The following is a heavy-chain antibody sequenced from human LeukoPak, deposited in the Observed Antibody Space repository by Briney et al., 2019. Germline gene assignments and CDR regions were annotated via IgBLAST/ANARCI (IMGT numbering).Heavy chain of an antibody. J-gene: IGHJ6*03. Sequence: SETLSLTCAVYGGSFRVYYWSGIRHPQGKGREWIGEINHSGSTNYNPSLKSRVTISVDTSKNQFSLKLSSVTAADTAVYYCARGSYRVVPAAALYYYYYMDVWGKGTTVTVSS. CDR3: ARGSYRVVPAAALYYYYYMDV. CDR2: INHSGST. D-gene: IGHD2-2*01. V-gene: IGHV4-34*01. CDR1: GGSFRVYY.